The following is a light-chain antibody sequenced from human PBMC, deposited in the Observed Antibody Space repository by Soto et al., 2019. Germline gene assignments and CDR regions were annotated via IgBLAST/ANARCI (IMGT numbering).Light chain of an antibody. V-gene: IGKV1-39*01. CDR3: QQGYSPLLT. J-gene: IGKJ4*01. CDR2: GTS. Sequence: DIQMTQYPSSLSASVGDSVTLTCRASQSISKYLNWYQVKSGKGPKLLIYGTSTLQSGVPSRFSGSGYGTHFSLTISNLQPEDFAVYYCQQGYSPLLTFGGGTRVEIK. CDR1: QSISKY.